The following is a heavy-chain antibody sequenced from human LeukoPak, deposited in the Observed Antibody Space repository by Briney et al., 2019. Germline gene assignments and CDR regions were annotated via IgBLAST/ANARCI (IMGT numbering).Heavy chain of an antibody. V-gene: IGHV1-69*05. J-gene: IGHJ3*02. CDR3: ATPPPTDQQGGAFDI. Sequence: SVKVSCKASGGTFSSYAISWVRQAPGLGLEWMGGIIPIFGTANYAQKFQGRVTITTDESTSTAYMELSSLRSEDTAVYYCATPPPTDQQGGAFDIWGQGTMVTVSS. D-gene: IGHD2-2*01. CDR1: GGTFSSYA. CDR2: IIPIFGTA.